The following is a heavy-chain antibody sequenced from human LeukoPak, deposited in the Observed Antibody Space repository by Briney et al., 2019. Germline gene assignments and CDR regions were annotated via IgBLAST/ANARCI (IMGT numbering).Heavy chain of an antibody. CDR1: GFAFSSYE. D-gene: IGHD3-22*01. Sequence: GGSLRLSCAASGFAFSSYEMNWVRQAPGKGLEWVSYIGYNENIMYYADSVKGRFTISRDNARNSLYLQMNSLRPEDTAVYYCAAYSDTSGKAFDIWGQGTVVTVSS. J-gene: IGHJ3*02. CDR2: IGYNENIM. CDR3: AAYSDTSGKAFDI. V-gene: IGHV3-48*03.